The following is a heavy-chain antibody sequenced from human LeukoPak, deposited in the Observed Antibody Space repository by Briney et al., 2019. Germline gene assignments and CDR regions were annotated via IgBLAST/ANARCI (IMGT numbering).Heavy chain of an antibody. D-gene: IGHD2-21*02. J-gene: IGHJ4*02. Sequence: SETLSLTCAVYGGSFSGYYWSWIRQPAGKGLEWIGRMYTSGNTNYNPSLKSRVTISVDTSKNQFSLKLSSVTAADTAVYYCARANVVTAIDYWGQGTLVTVSS. CDR2: MYTSGNT. CDR3: ARANVVTAIDY. CDR1: GGSFSGYY. V-gene: IGHV4-59*10.